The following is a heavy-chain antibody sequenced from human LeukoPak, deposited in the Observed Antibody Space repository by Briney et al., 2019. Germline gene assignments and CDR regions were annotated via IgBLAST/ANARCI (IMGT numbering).Heavy chain of an antibody. CDR2: IYYSGST. D-gene: IGHD1-26*01. Sequence: SETLSLTCTVSGGSISSYYWSWIRQPPGKGLEWIGYIYYSGSTNYNPSLKSRVTISVDTSKNQFSLKLSSVTAADTAVYYCARDLRELPSRWFDPWGQGTLVTVSS. CDR1: GGSISSYY. V-gene: IGHV4-59*01. J-gene: IGHJ5*02. CDR3: ARDLRELPSRWFDP.